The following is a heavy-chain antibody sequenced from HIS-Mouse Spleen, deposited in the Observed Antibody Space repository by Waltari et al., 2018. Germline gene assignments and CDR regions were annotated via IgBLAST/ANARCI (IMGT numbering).Heavy chain of an antibody. CDR2: IWYDGSNK. CDR3: AKGKYYFDY. V-gene: IGHV3-33*06. Sequence: QVQLVESGGGVVQPGRSLRLSCAASGFTFSSYGVRWVRQAPGKGLEWVAVIWYDGSNKYYADSVKGRFTISRDNSKNTLYLQMNSLRAEDTAVYYCAKGKYYFDYWGQGTLVTVSS. J-gene: IGHJ4*02. CDR1: GFTFSSYG.